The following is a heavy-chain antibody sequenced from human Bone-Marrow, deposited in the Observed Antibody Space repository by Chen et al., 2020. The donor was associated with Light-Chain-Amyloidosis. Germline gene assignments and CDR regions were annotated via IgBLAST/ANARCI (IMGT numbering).Heavy chain of an antibody. V-gene: IGHV5-51*01. CDR2: IYPDDSDA. Sequence: EVQLEQSGPEVKKPGESLKISCKGSGYTFPNYWIGWVRQMPGKGLEGMGVIYPDDSDARYRPSVWGQVTISADKSLSTAYLQWRSLKASDCAMYYCATRRDGYDFDYWGQGTLVTVSS. CDR1: GYTFPNYW. J-gene: IGHJ4*02. D-gene: IGHD5-12*01. CDR3: ATRRDGYDFDY.